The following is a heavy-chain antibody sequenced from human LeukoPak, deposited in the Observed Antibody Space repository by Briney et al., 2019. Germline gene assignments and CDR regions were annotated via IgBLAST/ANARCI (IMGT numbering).Heavy chain of an antibody. V-gene: IGHV1-2*02. D-gene: IGHD3-3*01. CDR1: GYTFTGYY. Sequence: ASVKVSCKASGYTFTGYYMHWVRQAPGQGVEWMGWINPNSGGTNYAQKFQGRVTMTRDTSISTAYMELSRLRSDDTAVYYCARVDTPETYYDFWSGYWPPDYWGQGTLVTVSS. J-gene: IGHJ4*02. CDR2: INPNSGGT. CDR3: ARVDTPETYYDFWSGYWPPDY.